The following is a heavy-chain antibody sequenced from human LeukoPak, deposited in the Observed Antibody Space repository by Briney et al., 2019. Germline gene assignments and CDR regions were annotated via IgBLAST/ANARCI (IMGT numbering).Heavy chain of an antibody. CDR2: IKQDGSEK. Sequence: GGSLRLSCAASGLTFSSYWMSWVRQAPGKGLEWVANIKQDGSEKYYVDSVKGRFTISRDNAKNSLYLQMNSLRAEDTAVYYCARDADFWSAANFDYWGQGTLVTVSS. J-gene: IGHJ4*02. CDR3: ARDADFWSAANFDY. V-gene: IGHV3-7*01. D-gene: IGHD3/OR15-3a*01. CDR1: GLTFSSYW.